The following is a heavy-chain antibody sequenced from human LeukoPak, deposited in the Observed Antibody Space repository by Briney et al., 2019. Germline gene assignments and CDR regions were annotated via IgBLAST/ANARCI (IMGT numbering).Heavy chain of an antibody. D-gene: IGHD6-19*01. CDR2: INHTGGT. Sequence: SETLSLTCAVYGGSFSGYYWGGIRQPPGKGLEWIGEINHTGGTNYNPSLKSRVTISVDTSKNQFSLKLTSVTAADTAVYYCASTYSSGWYGGDYWGQGALVTVSS. V-gene: IGHV4-34*01. CDR3: ASTYSSGWYGGDY. J-gene: IGHJ4*02. CDR1: GGSFSGYY.